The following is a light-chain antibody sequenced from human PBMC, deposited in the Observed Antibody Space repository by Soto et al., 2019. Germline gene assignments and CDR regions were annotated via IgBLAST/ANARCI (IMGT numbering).Light chain of an antibody. J-gene: IGLJ2*01. V-gene: IGLV7-43*01. CDR3: LLYYGGAVV. CDR2: STI. Sequence: QTVVTQEPSLTVSPGGTVTLTCASSTGAGTSGYYPNWFQQKPGPAPRLLISSTINRHSWTPARFSGSLLGGKAALTLSGVQPEDEAEYYCLLYYGGAVVFGGGTKVTVL. CDR1: TGAGTSGYY.